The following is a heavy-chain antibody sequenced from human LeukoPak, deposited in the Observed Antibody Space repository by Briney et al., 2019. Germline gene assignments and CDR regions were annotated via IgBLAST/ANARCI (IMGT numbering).Heavy chain of an antibody. D-gene: IGHD3-10*01. CDR2: ISGSGGST. Sequence: GGSLRLSCAASGFTFSSYAMSWVRKAPGKGLEWVSAISGSGGSTYYADSVKGRFTISRDNSKTTLYLQMNSLRAEDTAVYYCAKDPDYYGSGSYYNLDYFDYWGQGTLVTVSS. CDR3: AKDPDYYGSGSYYNLDYFDY. V-gene: IGHV3-23*01. J-gene: IGHJ4*02. CDR1: GFTFSSYA.